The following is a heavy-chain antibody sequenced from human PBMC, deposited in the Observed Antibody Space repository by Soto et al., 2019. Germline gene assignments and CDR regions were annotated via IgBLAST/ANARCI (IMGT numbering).Heavy chain of an antibody. V-gene: IGHV3-21*01. CDR1: GFTVSSYS. J-gene: IGHJ6*02. CDR2: ISRSSNNI. CDR3: ARAIGTYYYGMDV. Sequence: EVQLVESGGGLVKPGGSLRLSCAASGFTVSSYSMNWVRQAPGKGLEWVSSISRSSNNIYYEDSVKGRFTISRDNAKNSLYLQMNSLRAEDTALYYCARAIGTYYYGMDVWGQGTTVTVSS.